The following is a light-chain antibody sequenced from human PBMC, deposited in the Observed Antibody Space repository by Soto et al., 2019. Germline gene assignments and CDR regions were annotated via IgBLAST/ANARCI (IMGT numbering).Light chain of an antibody. CDR2: DAS. V-gene: IGKV3-11*01. CDR3: QQRSNWPPTWT. Sequence: EIVLTQSPATLSLPPGERATLSCRASQSVSSYLAWYQQKPGQAPRLLVYDASNRATGIPARFSGSGSGTDFTLPISSLEPEDFAVYYCQQRSNWPPTWTFGQGTKVDIK. J-gene: IGKJ1*01. CDR1: QSVSSY.